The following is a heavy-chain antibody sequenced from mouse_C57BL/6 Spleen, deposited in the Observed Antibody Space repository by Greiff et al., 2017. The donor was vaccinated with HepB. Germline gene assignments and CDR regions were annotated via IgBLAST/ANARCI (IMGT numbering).Heavy chain of an antibody. V-gene: IGHV1-64*01. CDR2: IHPNSGST. CDR1: GYTFTSYW. Sequence: VQLQQPGAELVKPGASVKLSCKASGYTFTSYWMHWVKQRPGQGLEWIGMIHPNSGSTNYNEKFKSKATLTVDKSSSTAYMQLSSLTSEDSAVYYCARGEIYYDYGFDYWGQGTTLTVSS. D-gene: IGHD2-4*01. J-gene: IGHJ2*01. CDR3: ARGEIYYDYGFDY.